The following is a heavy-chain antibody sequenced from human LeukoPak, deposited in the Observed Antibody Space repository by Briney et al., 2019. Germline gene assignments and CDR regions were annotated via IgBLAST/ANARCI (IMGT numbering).Heavy chain of an antibody. D-gene: IGHD3-3*01. CDR3: ARVMDYDFWSTYGENWFDP. Sequence: GASVKVSCKASGYTFTSYDINWVRQATGQGLEWMGWMNPNSGNTGYAQKFQGRVTITRNTSISTAYMELSSLRSEDTAVYYCARVMDYDFWSTYGENWFDPWGQGTLVTVSS. V-gene: IGHV1-8*03. J-gene: IGHJ5*02. CDR2: MNPNSGNT. CDR1: GYTFTSYD.